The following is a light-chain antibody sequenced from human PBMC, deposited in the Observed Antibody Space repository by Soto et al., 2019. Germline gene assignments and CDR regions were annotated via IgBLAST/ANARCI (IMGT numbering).Light chain of an antibody. Sequence: QSVLTQPASVSGSPGQSITISCTGTSSDVGSYNLVSWYQQPPGKAPKLMIYEGSKRPSGVSNRFAGSKSGNTASLTISGLQAEDEADYYCCSYAGSLVGGGTKLTVL. CDR1: SSDVGSYNL. CDR3: CSYAGSL. J-gene: IGLJ2*01. CDR2: EGS. V-gene: IGLV2-23*01.